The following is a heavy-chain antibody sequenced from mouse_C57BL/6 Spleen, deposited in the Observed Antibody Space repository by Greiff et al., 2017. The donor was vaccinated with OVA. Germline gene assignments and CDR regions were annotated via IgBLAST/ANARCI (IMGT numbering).Heavy chain of an antibody. CDR3: ARALWFDRAMDY. D-gene: IGHD2-2*01. V-gene: IGHV1-18*01. CDR2: INPNNGGT. J-gene: IGHJ4*01. CDR1: GYTFTDYN. Sequence: EVKLVESGPELVKPGASVKIPCKASGYTFTDYNMDWVKQSHGKSLEWIGDINPNNGGTIYNQKFKGKATLTVDKSSSTAYMELRSLTSEDTAVYYCARALWFDRAMDYWGQGTSVTVSS.